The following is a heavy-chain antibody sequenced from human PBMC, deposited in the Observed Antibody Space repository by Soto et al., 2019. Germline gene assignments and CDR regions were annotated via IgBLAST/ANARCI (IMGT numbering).Heavy chain of an antibody. CDR2: IYYSGST. V-gene: IGHV4-59*01. D-gene: IGHD3-10*01. CDR3: ARKMYYYGSGSHRGWFDP. CDR1: GGSISSYY. J-gene: IGHJ5*02. Sequence: PSETLSLTCTVSGGSISSYYWSWIRQPPGKGLEWIGYIYYSGSTNYNPSLKSRVTISVDTSKNQFSLKLSSVTAADTAVYYCARKMYYYGSGSHRGWFDPWGQGTLVTASS.